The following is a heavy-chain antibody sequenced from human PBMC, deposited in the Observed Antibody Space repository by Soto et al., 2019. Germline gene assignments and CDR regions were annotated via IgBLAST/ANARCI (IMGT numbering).Heavy chain of an antibody. J-gene: IGHJ5*02. CDR3: ARGRSMAAVLTGFDP. V-gene: IGHV1-69*13. Sequence: SVKVSCKASGGTFSSYAISWVRQAPGQGLEWMGGIIPIFGTANYAQKFQGRVTITADESTSTAYMELSSLRSEDTAVYYCARGRSMAAVLTGFDPWGQGTLVSVSS. CDR1: GGTFSSYA. D-gene: IGHD6-13*01. CDR2: IIPIFGTA.